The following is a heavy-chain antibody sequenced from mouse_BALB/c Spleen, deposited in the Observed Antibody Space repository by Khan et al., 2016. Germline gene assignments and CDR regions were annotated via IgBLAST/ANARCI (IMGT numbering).Heavy chain of an antibody. D-gene: IGHD4-1*01. CDR1: GCTFTDYY. J-gene: IGHJ2*01. CDR3: ARDNWGFDY. CDR2: IRNKANGYTT. V-gene: IGHV7-3*02. Sequence: EVELVESGGGLVQPGGSLRLSCATSGCTFTDYYMSWVRQPPGKALEWLGFIRNKANGYTTEYSASVKGRFTISRDNSQSILYLQMNTLRAEDSATYYCARDNWGFDYWGQGTTLTVSS.